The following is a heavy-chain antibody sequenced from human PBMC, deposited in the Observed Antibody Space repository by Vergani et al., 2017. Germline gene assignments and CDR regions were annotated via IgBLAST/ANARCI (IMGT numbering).Heavy chain of an antibody. CDR1: GGSISHYY. V-gene: IGHV4-4*07. CDR3: AREYSSSVGFLAY. J-gene: IGHJ4*02. CDR2: IYTSEST. Sequence: QVQLQESGPGLVKPSETLSLTCIVSGGSISHYYWSWIRQPAGKGLEWIGRIYTSESTNYNPSLKSRVTMSVDTSKNQFSLKLSSVTAADPAVYYCAREYSSSVGFLAYWGQGTLVTVSS. D-gene: IGHD6-6*01.